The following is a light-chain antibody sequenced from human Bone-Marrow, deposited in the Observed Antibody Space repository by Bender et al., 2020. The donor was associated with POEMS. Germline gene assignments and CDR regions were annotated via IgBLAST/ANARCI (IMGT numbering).Light chain of an antibody. CDR3: QAWDNYSVI. CDR2: QDT. CDR1: NLGEKY. J-gene: IGLJ2*01. Sequence: SYELTQPPSVSVSPGQTVSITCSGDNLGEKYISWYQQKTGHSPVLVVYQDTKRPSGIPERISGANSGNTATLTISGTQVMDEADYYCQAWDNYSVIFGGGTKLTVL. V-gene: IGLV3-1*01.